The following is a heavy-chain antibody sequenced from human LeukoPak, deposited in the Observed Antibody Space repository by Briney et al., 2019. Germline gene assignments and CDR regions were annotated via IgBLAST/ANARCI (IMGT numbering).Heavy chain of an antibody. Sequence: SETLSLTCTVSGGSISSYYLSWIRQPPGKGLEWIGYIYYSGSTNYNPSLKSRVTISVDTSKNQFSLKLSSVTAADTAVYYCARDRGDFWSGYYILDYWGQGTLVTVSS. CDR3: ARDRGDFWSGYYILDY. V-gene: IGHV4-59*01. D-gene: IGHD3-3*01. J-gene: IGHJ4*02. CDR2: IYYSGST. CDR1: GGSISSYY.